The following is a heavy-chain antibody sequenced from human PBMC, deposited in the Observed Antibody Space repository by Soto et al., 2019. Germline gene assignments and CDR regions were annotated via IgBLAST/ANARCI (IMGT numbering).Heavy chain of an antibody. J-gene: IGHJ5*02. Sequence: QLQLQESGPGLVKPSETLSLTCTVSGGSISSSSYYWGWIRQPPGKGLEWIGSIYYSGSTYYNPSLKSRVTISVDTSKNQFSLKLSSVTAADTAVYYCARQKPYQPLLPWGQGTLVTVSS. D-gene: IGHD2-2*01. V-gene: IGHV4-39*01. CDR2: IYYSGST. CDR3: ARQKPYQPLLP. CDR1: GGSISSSSYY.